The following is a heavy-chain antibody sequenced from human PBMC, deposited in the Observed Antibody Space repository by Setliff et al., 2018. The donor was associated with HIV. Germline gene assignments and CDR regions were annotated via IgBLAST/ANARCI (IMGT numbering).Heavy chain of an antibody. D-gene: IGHD3-22*01. Sequence: GESLRLSCAASGFIFSRYSMTWVRQAPGKGLEWVSSISNSGSFIYYADLVKGRFTISRDNAKNSLSLQMSSLRAEDTAGYYCAIHFDTSGHYSPIDSWGQGTLVTVSS. CDR2: ISNSGSFI. J-gene: IGHJ4*02. CDR1: GFIFSRYS. V-gene: IGHV3-21*01. CDR3: AIHFDTSGHYSPIDS.